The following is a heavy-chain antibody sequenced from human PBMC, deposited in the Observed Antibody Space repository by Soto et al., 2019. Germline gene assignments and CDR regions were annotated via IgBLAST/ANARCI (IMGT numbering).Heavy chain of an antibody. D-gene: IGHD2-15*01. J-gene: IGHJ4*02. CDR3: AKDLFPGYCSGGSCYSGGFDY. CDR2: ISGSGGST. Sequence: GGSLRLSCAASGFTFSSYAMSWVRQAPGKGLEWVSAISGSGGSTYYADSVKGRFTISRDNSKNTLYLQMNSLRAEDTAVYYCAKDLFPGYCSGGSCYSGGFDYWGQGTLVTVSS. V-gene: IGHV3-23*01. CDR1: GFTFSSYA.